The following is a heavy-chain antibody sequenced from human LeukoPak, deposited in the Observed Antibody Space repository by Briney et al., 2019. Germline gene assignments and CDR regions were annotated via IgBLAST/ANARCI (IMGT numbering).Heavy chain of an antibody. V-gene: IGHV3-48*04. Sequence: GGSLRLSCAASGFTFSSYSMNWVRQAPGKGLEWVSYTSSSSSTIYYADSVKGRSTISRDNAKNSLYLQMNSLRAEDTAVYYCARIRVGYYYYMDVWGKGTTVTVSS. CDR2: TSSSSSTI. CDR1: GFTFSSYS. CDR3: ARIRVGYYYYMDV. D-gene: IGHD1-26*01. J-gene: IGHJ6*03.